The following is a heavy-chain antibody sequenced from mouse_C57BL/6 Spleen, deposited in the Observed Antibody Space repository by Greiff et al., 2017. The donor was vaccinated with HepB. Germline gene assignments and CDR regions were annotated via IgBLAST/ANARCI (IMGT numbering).Heavy chain of an antibody. J-gene: IGHJ3*01. CDR2: IDPETGGT. D-gene: IGHD2-3*01. CDR1: GYTFTDYE. CDR3: TREGYYWFAY. Sequence: QVQLQQPGTELVKPGASVKLSCKASGYTFTDYEMHWVKQTPVHGLEWIGAIDPETGGTAYNQKFKGKAILTADKSSSTAYMELRSLTSEDSAVYYCTREGYYWFAYWGQGTLVTVSA. V-gene: IGHV1-15*01.